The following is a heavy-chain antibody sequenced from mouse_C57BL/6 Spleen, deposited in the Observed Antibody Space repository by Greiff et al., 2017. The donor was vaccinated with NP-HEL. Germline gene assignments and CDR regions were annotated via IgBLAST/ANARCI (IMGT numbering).Heavy chain of an antibody. D-gene: IGHD1-1*01. V-gene: IGHV1-82*01. J-gene: IGHJ1*03. CDR2: IYPGAGDT. CDR3: ARDYGSSWYFDV. Sequence: QVQLQQSGPELVKPGASVKISCTASGYAFSSSWMNWVKQRPGKGLEWIGRIYPGAGDTNYNGKFKCQTTLPADKSSSTAYMPLSSLTSEDSAFYFGARDYGSSWYFDVWGTGTTVTVSS. CDR1: GYAFSSSW.